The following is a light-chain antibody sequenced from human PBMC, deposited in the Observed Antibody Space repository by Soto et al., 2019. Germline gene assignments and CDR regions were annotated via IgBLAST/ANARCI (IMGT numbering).Light chain of an antibody. Sequence: EVVMTQSPATVSVSPGEGVTLSCRASQTISNDLAWYQQKPGQAPRLLIYGASTRATGVPARFSGGGSGTEFTLTISSLQSEDFAFYYCQQYDNLPTFGQGTRLEIK. CDR3: QQYDNLPT. J-gene: IGKJ5*01. V-gene: IGKV3-15*01. CDR2: GAS. CDR1: QTISND.